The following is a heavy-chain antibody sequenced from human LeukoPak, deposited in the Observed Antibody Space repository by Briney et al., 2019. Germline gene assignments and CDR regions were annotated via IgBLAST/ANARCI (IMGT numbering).Heavy chain of an antibody. CDR2: ICYSGST. V-gene: IGHV4-39*07. J-gene: IGHJ4*02. CDR1: GGSVSSSNYY. Sequence: SETLSLTCTVSGGSVSSSNYYWGWFRQPPGKGLEWIGSICYSGSTYYNPSFKSRVIISVDTSKNQFSLKLSSVTAADTAVYYCARASSYCGGDCLYYFDYWGQGTLVTVSS. CDR3: ARASSYCGGDCLYYFDY. D-gene: IGHD2-21*02.